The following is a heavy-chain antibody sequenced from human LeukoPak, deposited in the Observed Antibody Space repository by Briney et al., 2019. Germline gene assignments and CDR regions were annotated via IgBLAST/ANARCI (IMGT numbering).Heavy chain of an antibody. D-gene: IGHD3-3*01. Sequence: SETLSLTCTVSGGSISSYYWSWIRQPAGKGLEWIGRIYTSGSTNYNPSLKSRGTMSVDTSKNQFSLKLSSVTAADTAVYYCARSQYDFWSGDFDSNWFDPWGKGTLVTVSS. CDR1: GGSISSYY. V-gene: IGHV4-4*07. J-gene: IGHJ5*02. CDR3: ARSQYDFWSGDFDSNWFDP. CDR2: IYTSGST.